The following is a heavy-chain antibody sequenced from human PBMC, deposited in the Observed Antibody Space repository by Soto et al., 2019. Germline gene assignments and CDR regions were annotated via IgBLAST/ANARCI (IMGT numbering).Heavy chain of an antibody. J-gene: IGHJ4*02. CDR3: ARDGVSSTEYTWKYGPYFDG. V-gene: IGHV3-30-3*01. Sequence: QVQLVESGGGVVQPGRSLRLSCAASGFTYSTYTMHWVRQAPGKGLEWVAVISYDGNNKFYADSVKGRFTISRDSTKKTLYLQISSMRPDDTAMYYCARDGVSSTEYTWKYGPYFDGRGQGALVTVST. CDR2: ISYDGNNK. CDR1: GFTYSTYT. D-gene: IGHD1-7*01.